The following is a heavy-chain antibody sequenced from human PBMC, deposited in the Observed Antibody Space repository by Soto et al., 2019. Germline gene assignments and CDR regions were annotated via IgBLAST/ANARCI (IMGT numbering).Heavy chain of an antibody. CDR1: GGSFSGYY. CDR3: ARWVYYDILTGYYDFDY. Sequence: PSETLSLTCAVYGGSFSGYYWSWIRQPPGQGLAWIGEINHSGSTNYNPSLKSRVTISVDTSKNQFSLKLSSVTAADTAVYYCARWVYYDILTGYYDFDYWGQGTLVTVSS. CDR2: INHSGST. J-gene: IGHJ4*02. V-gene: IGHV4-34*01. D-gene: IGHD3-9*01.